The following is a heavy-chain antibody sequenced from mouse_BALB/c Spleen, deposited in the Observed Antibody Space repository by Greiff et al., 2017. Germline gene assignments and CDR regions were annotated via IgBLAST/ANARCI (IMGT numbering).Heavy chain of an antibody. D-gene: IGHD2-1*01. J-gene: IGHJ4*01. V-gene: IGHV1-54*01. CDR1: GYAFTNYL. Sequence: VKLMESGAELVRPGTSVKVSCKASGYAFTNYLIEWVKQRPGQGLEWIGVINPGSGGTNYNEKFKGKATLTADKSSSTAYMQLSSLTSDDSAVYFCARDGNPYAMDYWGQGTSVTVSS. CDR2: INPGSGGT. CDR3: ARDGNPYAMDY.